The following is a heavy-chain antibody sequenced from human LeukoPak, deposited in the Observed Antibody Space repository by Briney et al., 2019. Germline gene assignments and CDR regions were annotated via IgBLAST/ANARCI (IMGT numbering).Heavy chain of an antibody. D-gene: IGHD3-9*01. CDR1: GFTFSSFG. V-gene: IGHV3-33*01. CDR2: IWYDGSNT. Sequence: PGRSQRLSCVASGFTFSSFGMHWVRRAPGKGLEWVALIWYDGSNTYYADSVKGRFTISRDDSKNTVYLQMNSLRAEDTAVYYCARVNWLRFDYWGQGTLVTVSS. CDR3: ARVNWLRFDY. J-gene: IGHJ4*02.